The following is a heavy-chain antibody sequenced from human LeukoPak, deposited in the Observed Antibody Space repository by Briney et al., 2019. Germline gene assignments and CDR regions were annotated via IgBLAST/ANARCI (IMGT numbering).Heavy chain of an antibody. Sequence: SETLSLTCVVSDLSTSSDNYWGWIRQPPRKGLEWIGSIYHTGNTYYNASLKSRVTISVDRSKNQFSLNLNSVTAADTAVYYCARHGGHCSSTSCYLDHWGQGTLVTVSS. CDR2: IYHTGNT. CDR1: DLSTSSDNY. J-gene: IGHJ4*02. V-gene: IGHV4-38-2*01. D-gene: IGHD2-2*01. CDR3: ARHGGHCSSTSCYLDH.